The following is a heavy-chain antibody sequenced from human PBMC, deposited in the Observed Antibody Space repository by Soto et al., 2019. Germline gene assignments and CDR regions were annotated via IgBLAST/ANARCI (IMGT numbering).Heavy chain of an antibody. CDR3: AIDSAYCGGDCYSDGADY. Sequence: VQLLESGGGLVQPGGSLRLSCAASGFTFSSYAMSWVRQAPGKGLEWVSAISGSGGSTYYADSVKGRFTISRDNSKNTLYLQMNSLRAEDTAVYYCAIDSAYCGGDCYSDGADYWGQGTLVTVSS. D-gene: IGHD2-21*02. V-gene: IGHV3-23*01. CDR1: GFTFSSYA. CDR2: ISGSGGST. J-gene: IGHJ4*02.